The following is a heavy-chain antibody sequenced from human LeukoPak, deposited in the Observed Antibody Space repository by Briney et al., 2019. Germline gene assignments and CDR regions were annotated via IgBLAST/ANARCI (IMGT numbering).Heavy chain of an antibody. D-gene: IGHD6-13*01. CDR1: GFTFSSYS. CDR2: ISSSSSYI. Sequence: GGSLRLSCAASGFTFSSYSMNWVRQAPGKGLEWVSSISSSSSYIYYADSVKGRFTISRDNSKNTLYLQMNSLRAEDTAVYYCARSYSSSWPPFDYWGQGTLVTVSS. V-gene: IGHV3-21*01. CDR3: ARSYSSSWPPFDY. J-gene: IGHJ4*02.